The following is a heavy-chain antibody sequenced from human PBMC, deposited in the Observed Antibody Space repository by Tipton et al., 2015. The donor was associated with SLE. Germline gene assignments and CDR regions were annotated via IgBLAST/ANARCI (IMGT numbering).Heavy chain of an antibody. V-gene: IGHV4-39*07. CDR1: GGSIGSSIYF. J-gene: IGHJ4*02. Sequence: TLSLTCIVSGGSIGSSIYFWGWIRQPPGKGLEWIGSIYYTGITFYSPFFKSRVTISIDTSKNQFSLGLSSVTAADTAVYYCARGLASPHDWGQGTLVTVSS. CDR3: ARGLASPHD. D-gene: IGHD1-26*01. CDR2: IYYTGIT.